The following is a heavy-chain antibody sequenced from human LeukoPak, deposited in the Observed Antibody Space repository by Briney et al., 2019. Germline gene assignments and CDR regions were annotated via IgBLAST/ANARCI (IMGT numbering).Heavy chain of an antibody. D-gene: IGHD3-10*01. CDR3: AKSEEVRGVITDY. CDR2: ISYDGSIK. CDR1: GYSFTGNY. Sequence: SCKASGYSFTGNYMHRVRQAPGKGLEWVAVISYDGSIKYYADSVKGRFTISRDNSKNTLYLQMNSLRAEDTAVYYCAKSEEVRGVITDYWGQGTLVTVSS. V-gene: IGHV3-30*18. J-gene: IGHJ4*02.